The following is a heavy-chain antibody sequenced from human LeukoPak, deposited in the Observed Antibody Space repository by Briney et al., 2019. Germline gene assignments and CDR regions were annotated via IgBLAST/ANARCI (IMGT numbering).Heavy chain of an antibody. CDR3: ARGAYSSSPDY. Sequence: VQPGGSLRLSCAASGFRFSQYWMNWVRQAPGKGLEWISYIGNSGGPIGYAESVKGRFTISRDNAKNSLSPQINSLRVEDTAIYYCARGAYSSSPDYWGQGTLVTASS. CDR2: IGNSGGPI. CDR1: GFRFSQYW. V-gene: IGHV3-48*03. J-gene: IGHJ4*02. D-gene: IGHD2-2*01.